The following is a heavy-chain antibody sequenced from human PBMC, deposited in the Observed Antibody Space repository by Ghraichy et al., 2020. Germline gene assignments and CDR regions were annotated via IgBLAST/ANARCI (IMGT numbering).Heavy chain of an antibody. CDR3: ARTSYYYGSPDFDY. J-gene: IGHJ4*02. Sequence: SGPTLVKPTETLTLTCTVSGFSLSNARMGVSWIRQPPGKALEWLAHIFSNDEKSYSTSLKSRLTISKDTSKSQVVLTMTNMDPVDTATYYCARTSYYYGSPDFDYWGQGTLVTVSS. CDR2: IFSNDEK. V-gene: IGHV2-26*01. D-gene: IGHD3-10*01. CDR1: GFSLSNARMG.